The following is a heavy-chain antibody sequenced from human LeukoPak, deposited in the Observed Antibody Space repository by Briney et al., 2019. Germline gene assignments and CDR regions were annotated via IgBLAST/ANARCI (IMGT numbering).Heavy chain of an antibody. V-gene: IGHV5-51*01. CDR2: IYPGDSDT. J-gene: IGHJ5*02. D-gene: IGHD2-15*01. CDR1: GYGFTSCG. Sequence: GGSLKISCQGSGYGFTSCGIGGVGQMPGKGLEWMGIIYPGDSDTRYSPSFQGQVTISADKSISTAYLQSSSLKASDTAMYYCARLGVGINLDNWFDPWGQGTLATLSS. CDR3: ARLGVGINLDNWFDP.